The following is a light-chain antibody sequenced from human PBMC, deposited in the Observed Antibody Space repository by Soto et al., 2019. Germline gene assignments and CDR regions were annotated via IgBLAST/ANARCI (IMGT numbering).Light chain of an antibody. CDR3: SSYTSSTIVYI. J-gene: IGLJ1*01. Sequence: LAQPPPLSGASGQAVTNPFPRTNRDVCNYNRVSWYQQPPGTAPKLMIYEVSNRPSGVPDRFSGSKSGNTASLTISGLQAEDEADYYCSSYTSSTIVYIFGSGTKVTVL. CDR1: NRDVCNYNR. V-gene: IGLV2-18*02. CDR2: EVS.